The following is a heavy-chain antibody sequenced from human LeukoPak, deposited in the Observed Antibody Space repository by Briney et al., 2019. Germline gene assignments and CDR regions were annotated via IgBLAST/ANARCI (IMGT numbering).Heavy chain of an antibody. Sequence: GGSLRLSCAASGFTFSSYGMHWVRQAPGKGLEWVAVISYDGSNKYYADSVKGRFTISRDNSKNTLYLQMNSLRAEDTAVYYCAKDEGLWFGELLALDAFDIWGQGTMVTVSP. J-gene: IGHJ3*02. CDR2: ISYDGSNK. CDR1: GFTFSSYG. V-gene: IGHV3-30*18. CDR3: AKDEGLWFGELLALDAFDI. D-gene: IGHD3-10*01.